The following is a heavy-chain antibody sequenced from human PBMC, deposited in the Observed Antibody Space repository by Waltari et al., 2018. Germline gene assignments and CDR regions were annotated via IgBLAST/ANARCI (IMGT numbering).Heavy chain of an antibody. V-gene: IGHV4-38-2*01. CDR2: IYHSGST. D-gene: IGHD7-27*01. Sequence: QVQLQESGPGLVKPSETLSLPCAVSGYSISSGSSWGWIRQPPGKGLEWIGSIYHSGSTYYNPSLKSRVTISVDTSKNQFSLKLSSVTAADTAVYYCARLTGDVFDYWGQGTLVTVSS. J-gene: IGHJ4*02. CDR3: ARLTGDVFDY. CDR1: GYSISSGSS.